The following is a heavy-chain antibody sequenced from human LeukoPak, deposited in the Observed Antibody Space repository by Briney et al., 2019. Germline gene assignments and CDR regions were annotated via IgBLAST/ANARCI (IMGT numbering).Heavy chain of an antibody. V-gene: IGHV4-59*01. CDR2: IYYSGST. J-gene: IGHJ2*01. CDR1: GDSITSYY. D-gene: IGHD3-10*01. CDR3: ARDRYYYGSGSYSTDWYFDL. Sequence: SETLSLTCTVSGDSITSYYWSWIRQPPGEGLEWIGYIYYSGSTNYNPSLKSRVTISVDTSKNQFSLKLSSVTAADTAVYYCARDRYYYGSGSYSTDWYFDLWGRGTLVTVSS.